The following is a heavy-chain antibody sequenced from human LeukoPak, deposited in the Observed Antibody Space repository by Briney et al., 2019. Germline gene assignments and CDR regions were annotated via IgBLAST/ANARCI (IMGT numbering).Heavy chain of an antibody. J-gene: IGHJ4*02. CDR3: ARETPRRGETRDGYR. CDR1: GFTFSSYG. D-gene: IGHD5-24*01. Sequence: GGSLRLSCAASGFTFSSYGMHWVRQAPGKGLEWVAVISYDGSNKYYADSVKGRFTISRDNSKNTLYLQMNSLRAEDTAVYYCARETPRRGETRDGYRWGQGTLVTVSS. CDR2: ISYDGSNK. V-gene: IGHV3-33*05.